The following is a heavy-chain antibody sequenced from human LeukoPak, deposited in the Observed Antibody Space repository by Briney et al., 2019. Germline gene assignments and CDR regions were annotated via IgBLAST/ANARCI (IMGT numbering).Heavy chain of an antibody. Sequence: ASVKVSCKASGYTFTSYDINWVRQATGQGLEWMGWMNPNSGNTGYAQKFQGRVTMTRNTSISTAYMELSSLRSDDTAVYYCARVFEYYDSSGYYGDYWGQGTLVTVSS. V-gene: IGHV1-8*01. CDR2: MNPNSGNT. CDR3: ARVFEYYDSSGYYGDY. CDR1: GYTFTSYD. J-gene: IGHJ4*02. D-gene: IGHD3-22*01.